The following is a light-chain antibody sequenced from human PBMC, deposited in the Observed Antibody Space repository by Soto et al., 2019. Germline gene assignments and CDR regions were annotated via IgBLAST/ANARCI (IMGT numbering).Light chain of an antibody. V-gene: IGKV1-17*01. CDR3: LQYNTYPWT. CDR2: AAS. Sequence: DIQMTQSPSSLSASVGDRVTITCRASQAIRNDLGWYQQQPGKAPKRLINAASNLQTGVPSRFSGSGSETEFTLTISSLQPEDIATYYCLQYNTYPWTFGQGTKVDNK. CDR1: QAIRND. J-gene: IGKJ1*01.